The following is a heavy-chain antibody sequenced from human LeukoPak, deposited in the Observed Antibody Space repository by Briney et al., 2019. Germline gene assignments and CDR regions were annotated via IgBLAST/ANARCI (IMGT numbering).Heavy chain of an antibody. D-gene: IGHD6-19*01. CDR2: ISAYNGKT. Sequence: ASVKVSCKASGDTFTSYSIIWVRQAPGQGLEWMGWISAYNGKTNYPQKVQGRVTISTDTSTSTAYMELRSLRSDDTAVYYCAGSNGWYAFEVWGQGTTVTVSS. J-gene: IGHJ3*01. CDR3: AGSNGWYAFEV. V-gene: IGHV1-18*01. CDR1: GDTFTSYS.